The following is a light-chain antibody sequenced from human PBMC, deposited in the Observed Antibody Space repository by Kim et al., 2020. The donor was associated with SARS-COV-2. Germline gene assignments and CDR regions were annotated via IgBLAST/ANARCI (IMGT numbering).Light chain of an antibody. CDR3: QQGYST. CDR2: KAS. V-gene: IGKV1-5*03. Sequence: DIQMTQSPSTLSASVGDRVTITCRASQRISHWLAWYQQKPGKAPKLLIYKASNLESGVPSRFSGSGSGTEFTLTISTLQPEDFGTYYCQQGYSTFGQGTKLEI. CDR1: QRISHW. J-gene: IGKJ2*01.